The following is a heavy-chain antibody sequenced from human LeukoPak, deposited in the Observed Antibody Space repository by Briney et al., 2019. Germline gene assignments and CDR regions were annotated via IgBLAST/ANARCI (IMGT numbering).Heavy chain of an antibody. V-gene: IGHV3-23*01. J-gene: IGHJ3*02. CDR2: ISGSGGST. D-gene: IGHD6-19*01. CDR3: AKDAPYSSGWPGNAFDI. Sequence: GGSLRLSCAASGFTFSSYAMSWVRQAPGKWLEWVSAISGSGGSTYYADSVKGRFTISRDNSKNTLYLQMNSLRAEDTAVYYCAKDAPYSSGWPGNAFDIWGQGTMVTVSS. CDR1: GFTFSSYA.